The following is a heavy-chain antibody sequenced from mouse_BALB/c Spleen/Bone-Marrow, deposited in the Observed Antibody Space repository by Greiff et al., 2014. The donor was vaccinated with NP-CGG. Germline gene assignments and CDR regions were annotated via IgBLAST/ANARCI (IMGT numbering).Heavy chain of an antibody. Sequence: AVSGLTFSSFGMHWVRQAPEKWLEWVAYISNGSSTIYYADTVKGRFTISRDNPKNTLFLQMTSLRSEDTAMYYCARRGAMITHYYAMDYWGQGTSVTISS. V-gene: IGHV5-17*02. D-gene: IGHD2-4*01. CDR1: GLTFSSFG. CDR3: ARRGAMITHYYAMDY. CDR2: ISNGSSTI. J-gene: IGHJ4*01.